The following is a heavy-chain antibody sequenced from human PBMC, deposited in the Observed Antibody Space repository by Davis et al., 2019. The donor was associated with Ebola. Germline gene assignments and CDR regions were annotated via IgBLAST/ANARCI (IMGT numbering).Heavy chain of an antibody. CDR2: IYYSGST. CDR1: GGSISSTY. CDR3: ARYGGYYYYYMDV. D-gene: IGHD3-10*01. V-gene: IGHV4-59*01. Sequence: PSETLSLTCTVLGGSISSTYWSWIRKPPGKVLEWIGNIYYSGSTFYNPSLKSRVTISVDTSKNQFSLKLSSVTAADTTVYYCARYGGYYYYYMDVWGKGTTITVSS. J-gene: IGHJ6*03.